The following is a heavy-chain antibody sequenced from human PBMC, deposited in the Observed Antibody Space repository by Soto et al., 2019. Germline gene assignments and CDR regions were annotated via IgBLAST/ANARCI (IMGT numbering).Heavy chain of an antibody. CDR2: ISAYNGDT. Sequence: ASVKVSCKTSGHTFTYYDINWVRQAPGQGLEWVGWISAYNGDTNYAQNLQGRVSMTTDTSTSTAYMELRSLRSDDTAVYYCARDQATTKSDYWGQGTLVTVSS. V-gene: IGHV1-18*01. D-gene: IGHD4-17*01. CDR1: GHTFTYYD. CDR3: ARDQATTKSDY. J-gene: IGHJ4*02.